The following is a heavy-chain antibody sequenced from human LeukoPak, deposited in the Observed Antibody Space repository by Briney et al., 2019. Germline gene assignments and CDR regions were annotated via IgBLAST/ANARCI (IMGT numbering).Heavy chain of an antibody. V-gene: IGHV1-69*06. D-gene: IGHD6-13*01. Sequence: SVKVSCKASGGTFSSYAISWVRQAPGQGLEWMGGIIPIFGTANYAQKFQGRVTITADKSTSTAYMELSSLRSEDTAVYYCARGADSSSWYGPDYYYYMDVWGKGTTVTVSS. CDR3: ARGADSSSWYGPDYYYYMDV. CDR2: IIPIFGTA. CDR1: GGTFSSYA. J-gene: IGHJ6*03.